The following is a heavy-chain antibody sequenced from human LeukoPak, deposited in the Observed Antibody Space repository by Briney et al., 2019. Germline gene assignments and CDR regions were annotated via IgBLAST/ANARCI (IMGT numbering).Heavy chain of an antibody. V-gene: IGHV4-59*01. CDR1: GGSISEYY. CDR2: IYESGGT. Sequence: SETLSLTCTVSGGSISEYYWSWIRQSRGKGLEWIGYIYESGGTNYNPSLRSRVTISLDTSKTQVSLKVTSLTAADTAVYYCARDRAAFYYASGLAYWGQGIPVTVSS. CDR3: ARDRAAFYYASGLAY. D-gene: IGHD3-10*01. J-gene: IGHJ4*02.